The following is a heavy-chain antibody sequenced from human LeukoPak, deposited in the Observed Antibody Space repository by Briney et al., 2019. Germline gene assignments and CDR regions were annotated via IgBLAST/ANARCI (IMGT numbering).Heavy chain of an antibody. V-gene: IGHV1-18*03. CDR1: GYTFTSYG. D-gene: IGHD6-19*01. CDR3: ARDREEGWYSVSPYYFDY. J-gene: IGHJ4*02. Sequence: ASVKVSCKASGYTFTSYGISWVRQAPGQGLEWMGWISAYNGNTNYAQKLQGRVTMTTDTSTSTAYMELRSLRSDDMAVYYCARDREEGWYSVSPYYFDYWGQGTLVTVSS. CDR2: ISAYNGNT.